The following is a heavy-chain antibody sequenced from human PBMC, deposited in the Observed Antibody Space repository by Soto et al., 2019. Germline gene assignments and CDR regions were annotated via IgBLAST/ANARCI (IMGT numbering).Heavy chain of an antibody. Sequence: GGSLRLSCATSGISISSSYMNWVRQAPGKGLEWVSVIYSAGNTYYADSVRGRFTISRDSSKNTLYLQMTRLRAEDTALYFCTSGHDYDSSGGYYFEYWGQGTLVTVSS. J-gene: IGHJ4*02. D-gene: IGHD3-22*01. CDR1: GISISSSY. CDR3: TSGHDYDSSGGYYFEY. V-gene: IGHV3-53*01. CDR2: IYSAGNT.